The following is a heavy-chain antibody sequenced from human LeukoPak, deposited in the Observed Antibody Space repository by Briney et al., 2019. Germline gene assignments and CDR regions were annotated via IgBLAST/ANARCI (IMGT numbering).Heavy chain of an antibody. CDR1: GFTFSSYS. Sequence: GGSLRLSCAASGFTFSSYSMNWVRQAPGKGLEWVSSISSSSSYIYYADSVKGRFTISRDNAKNSLYLQMNSLRAEDTAVYYCARGFDGPNAFDIWGQGTMVTVSS. CDR3: ARGFDGPNAFDI. D-gene: IGHD3-9*01. V-gene: IGHV3-21*01. J-gene: IGHJ3*02. CDR2: ISSSSSYI.